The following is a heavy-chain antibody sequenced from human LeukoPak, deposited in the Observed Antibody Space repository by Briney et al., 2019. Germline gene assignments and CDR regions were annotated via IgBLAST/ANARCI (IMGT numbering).Heavy chain of an antibody. J-gene: IGHJ4*02. D-gene: IGHD3-3*01. CDR2: INPNSGGT. Sequence: ASVKVSCKASGYTFTGYYMHWVRQAPGQGLEWMGWINPNSGGTNYAQKFQGRVTMTRDTSISTAYMELSRLRSDDTAVYYCARGRFLEWLTDPFFDYWGQGTLVTVSS. CDR3: ARGRFLEWLTDPFFDY. V-gene: IGHV1-2*02. CDR1: GYTFTGYY.